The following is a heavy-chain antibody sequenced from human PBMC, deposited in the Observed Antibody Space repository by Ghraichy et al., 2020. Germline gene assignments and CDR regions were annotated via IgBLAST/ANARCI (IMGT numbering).Heavy chain of an antibody. CDR1: GGSFSGYY. D-gene: IGHD5-18*01. V-gene: IGHV4-34*01. CDR2: INHSGST. J-gene: IGHJ4*02. CDR3: ARGQYKLWFLLRGYYFDY. Sequence: SQTLSLTCAVYGGSFSGYYWSWIRQPPGKGLEWIGEINHSGSTNYNPSLKSRVTISVDTSKNQFSLKLSSVTAADTAVYYCARGQYKLWFLLRGYYFDYWGQGTLVTVSS.